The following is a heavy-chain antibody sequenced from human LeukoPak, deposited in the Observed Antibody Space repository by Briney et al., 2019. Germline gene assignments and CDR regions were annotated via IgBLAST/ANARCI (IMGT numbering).Heavy chain of an antibody. CDR1: GFTLSNAW. D-gene: IGHD3-10*01. CDR3: TTGVIWFGELSPDYYYYYGMDV. J-gene: IGHJ6*02. V-gene: IGHV3-15*01. Sequence: GGSLRLSCAASGFTLSNAWMSWVRQAPGKGLEWVGRIKSKTDGGTTDYAAPVKGRFTISRDDSKNTLYLQMNSLKTEDTAVYYCTTGVIWFGELSPDYYYYYGMDVWGQGTTVTVSS. CDR2: IKSKTDGGTT.